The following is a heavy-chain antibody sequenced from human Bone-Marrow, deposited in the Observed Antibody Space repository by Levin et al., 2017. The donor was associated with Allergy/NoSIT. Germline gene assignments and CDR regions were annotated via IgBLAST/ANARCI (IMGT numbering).Heavy chain of an antibody. CDR1: GGSITSDH. Sequence: PSETLSLTCTVSGGSITSDHWGWIRQPPGKGLEWIGYIYDSRSTYYSPSFKSRVTISADMPNNQFSLKLNSVTAADTAVYYCAKYDRGVGGKGSWGQGTLVTVSS. V-gene: IGHV4-59*01. D-gene: IGHD3-3*01. CDR2: IYDSRST. J-gene: IGHJ5*02. CDR3: AKYDRGVGGKGS.